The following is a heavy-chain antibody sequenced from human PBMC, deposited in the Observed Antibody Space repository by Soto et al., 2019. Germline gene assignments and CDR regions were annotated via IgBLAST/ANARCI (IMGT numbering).Heavy chain of an antibody. J-gene: IGHJ6*02. CDR3: AIVPGSGGMDV. V-gene: IGHV1-3*01. D-gene: IGHD3-10*01. CDR2: INAGNGNT. Sequence: QVQLVQSGAEVKKPGASVKVSCKASGYTFTSYAIHWVRQAPGQRLEWMGWINAGNGNTKYSQKFQGRVTITRDTSASTSYMALSSLRYEDTAVDYCAIVPGSGGMDVWGHGTTVTVSS. CDR1: GYTFTSYA.